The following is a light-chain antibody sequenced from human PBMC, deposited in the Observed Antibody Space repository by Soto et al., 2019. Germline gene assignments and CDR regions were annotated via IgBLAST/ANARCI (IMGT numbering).Light chain of an antibody. CDR3: QQYNSYLTWT. Sequence: DIQMTQSPSTLSASVGDRVTITCRASQSISSWLAWYQQKPGKAPKLLIYKASSLESGVPSRFSGSGSGTELTLTISSLQPDDFATYYCQQYNSYLTWTFGQGTKVEIK. J-gene: IGKJ1*01. CDR2: KAS. V-gene: IGKV1-5*03. CDR1: QSISSW.